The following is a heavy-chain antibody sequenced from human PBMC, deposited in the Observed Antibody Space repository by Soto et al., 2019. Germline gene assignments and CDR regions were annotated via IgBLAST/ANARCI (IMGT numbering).Heavy chain of an antibody. V-gene: IGHV1-2*04. Sequence: ASVKVSCNASGYTFTGYYMHWVRQAPGQGLEWMGWINPNSGGTNYAQKFQGWVTMTRDTSISTAYMELSRLRSDDTAVYYCARLYSSSSGHYYGMDVWGQGTTVTVSS. CDR1: GYTFTGYY. CDR3: ARLYSSSSGHYYGMDV. CDR2: INPNSGGT. J-gene: IGHJ6*02. D-gene: IGHD6-6*01.